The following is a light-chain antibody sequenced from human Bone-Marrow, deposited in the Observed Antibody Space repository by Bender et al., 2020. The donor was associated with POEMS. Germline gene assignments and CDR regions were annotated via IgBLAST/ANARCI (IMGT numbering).Light chain of an antibody. CDR1: NNDVANYNL. Sequence: QSALTQPASVSGSPGQSITISCNKTNNDVANYNLVSWYQQHPGKAPKLMIYEATKRPSGISNRFSGSKSGNTASLTIFGLQAEDEADYYCCSYTTTYTWIFGGGTKVTVL. CDR3: CSYTTTYTWI. J-gene: IGLJ2*01. V-gene: IGLV2-23*01. CDR2: EAT.